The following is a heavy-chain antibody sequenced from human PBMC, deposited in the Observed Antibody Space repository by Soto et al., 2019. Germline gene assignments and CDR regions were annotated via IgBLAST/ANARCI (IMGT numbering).Heavy chain of an antibody. J-gene: IGHJ6*03. CDR3: ARHYCSGGSCYYYYYYMDV. D-gene: IGHD2-15*01. CDR1: SVSITSNPFS. V-gene: IGHV4-61*05. Sequence: SETLSLTCTFPSVSITSNPFSCGWVRQPPGMGLELIGFIYYSGSTNYNPSLKSRVTISVDTSKNQFSLKLSSVTAADTAVYYCARHYCSGGSCYYYYYYMDVWGKGTTVTVSS. CDR2: IYYSGST.